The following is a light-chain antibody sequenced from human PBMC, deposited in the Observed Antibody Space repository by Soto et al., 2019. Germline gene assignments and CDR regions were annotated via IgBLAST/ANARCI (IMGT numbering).Light chain of an antibody. Sequence: QSALTQPAYVSGSPGQSITISCTGTSSDVGGYNFVSWYQQHPGKAPRLMIFEVNNRPSGVSDRFSGSKSGNTASLTISGLQAEDDADYYCSSYTFSSTLVVFGGGTKLTVL. CDR1: SSDVGGYNF. V-gene: IGLV2-14*01. CDR2: EVN. J-gene: IGLJ3*02. CDR3: SSYTFSSTLVV.